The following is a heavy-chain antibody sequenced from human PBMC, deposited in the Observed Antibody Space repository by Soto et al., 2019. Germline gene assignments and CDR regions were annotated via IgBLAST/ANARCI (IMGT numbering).Heavy chain of an antibody. V-gene: IGHV3-23*01. CDR2: ISEGGGST. CDR3: ARAPGDYYYMDV. J-gene: IGHJ6*03. CDR1: GFTFSTYS. Sequence: VQLLESGGGLVQPGGSLRLSCAASGFTFSTYSLNWVRQAPGKGLEWVLTISEGGGSTYYGDSVKGRFTISRDNSKNVLYLQMDSLRADDTAVYYCARAPGDYYYMDVWGKGTTVAVS.